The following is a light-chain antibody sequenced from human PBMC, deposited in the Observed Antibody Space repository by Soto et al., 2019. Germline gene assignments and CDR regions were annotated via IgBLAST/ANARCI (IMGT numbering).Light chain of an antibody. V-gene: IGKV1-5*03. Sequence: DIQMTQSPSTLSASVGDRVTITCRASQSISSWLAWYQQKPGKAPKLPIYKASSLESGVPSRFSGSGSGTEFTLTISSLQPDDFATFYCQQYNNYPWTFGQGTKV. CDR3: QQYNNYPWT. CDR1: QSISSW. CDR2: KAS. J-gene: IGKJ1*01.